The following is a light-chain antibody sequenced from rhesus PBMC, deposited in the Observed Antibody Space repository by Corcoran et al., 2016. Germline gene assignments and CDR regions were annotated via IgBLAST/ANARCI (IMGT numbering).Light chain of an antibody. CDR1: QSVSSY. CDR2: GAS. CDR3: YQHSSGST. Sequence: QVILTQSPATLSLSPGERATLSCRASQSVSSYLAWYQQTPGQAPRLLIYGASSRATGIPDRFSGSGAGTDLMLPISSLEPEDVGVYHCYQHSSGSTFGQGTKVEIK. V-gene: IGKV3-10*01. J-gene: IGKJ1*01.